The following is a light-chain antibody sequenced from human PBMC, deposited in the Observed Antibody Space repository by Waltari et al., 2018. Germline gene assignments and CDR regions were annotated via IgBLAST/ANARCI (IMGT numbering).Light chain of an antibody. CDR3: QQYRT. V-gene: IGKV4-1*01. Sequence: DIVMTQSPHSLAVSLGERATIHCKSSQSVLYSSNNKNYLAWYQQKPGQPPKLLIYWASTRESGVPDRFSGSGSGTDFTLTISSLQAEDVAVYYCQQYRTFGQGTKVEIK. CDR2: WAS. J-gene: IGKJ1*01. CDR1: QSVLYSSNNKNY.